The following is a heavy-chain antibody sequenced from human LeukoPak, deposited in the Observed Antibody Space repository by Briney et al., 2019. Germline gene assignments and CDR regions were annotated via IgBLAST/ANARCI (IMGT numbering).Heavy chain of an antibody. D-gene: IGHD6-13*01. J-gene: IGHJ3*02. CDR2: IYPGDSDT. Sequence: GESLQISCKGSGYTFHSYWIAWVRQMPGKGLEWMGIIYPGDSDTRYSPSFQGQVTISADKSISTAYLQWSSLKASDTAMYYCARREAAAGTDAFDIWGQGTMVTVSS. CDR1: GYTFHSYW. CDR3: ARREAAAGTDAFDI. V-gene: IGHV5-51*01.